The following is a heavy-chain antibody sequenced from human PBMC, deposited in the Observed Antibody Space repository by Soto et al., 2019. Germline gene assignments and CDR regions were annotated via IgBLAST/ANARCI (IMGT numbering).Heavy chain of an antibody. CDR2: IWYDGSNK. V-gene: IGHV3-33*01. J-gene: IGHJ4*02. Sequence: HPGGSLRLSCAASGFTFSSYGMHWVRQAPGKGLEWVAVIWYDGSNKYYADSVKGRFTISRDNSKNTLYLQMNSLRAEDTAVYYCAREGLETSPFDYWGQGTLVTVSS. CDR1: GFTFSSYG. CDR3: AREGLETSPFDY. D-gene: IGHD1-1*01.